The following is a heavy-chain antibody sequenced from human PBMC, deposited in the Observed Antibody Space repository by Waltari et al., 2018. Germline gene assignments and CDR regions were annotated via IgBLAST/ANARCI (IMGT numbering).Heavy chain of an antibody. CDR2: IIPIFRTP. CDR3: ARSPGERWLQMFFDY. CDR1: GGSFSSYA. D-gene: IGHD5-12*01. Sequence: QVQLAQSGAEVKKPGSSLKVSCKASGGSFSSYAISWVRQVPGQGLEWMGGIIPIFRTPNYAQKFLDRVTITAEESTNTVYMELRSLRPEDMAVYYCARSPGERWLQMFFDYWGQGTLVTVSS. V-gene: IGHV1-69*01. J-gene: IGHJ4*02.